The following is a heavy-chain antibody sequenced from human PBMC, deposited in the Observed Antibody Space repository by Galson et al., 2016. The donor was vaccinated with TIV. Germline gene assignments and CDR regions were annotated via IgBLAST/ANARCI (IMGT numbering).Heavy chain of an antibody. V-gene: IGHV6-1*01. CDR3: AKDPSTNRITVFGVLINAPQYFQH. CDR2: IYHRSRWYI. Sequence: CAISGDSVSSDSAAWNWIRQSPSRGLQWLGRIYHRSRWYIDYAPSVRGRMIIIPDTSKNQFSLQLNSVAPDDTSVDFCAKDPSTNRITVFGVLINAPQYFQHWGQGTLVTVSS. CDR1: GDSVSSDSAA. D-gene: IGHD3-3*01. J-gene: IGHJ1*01.